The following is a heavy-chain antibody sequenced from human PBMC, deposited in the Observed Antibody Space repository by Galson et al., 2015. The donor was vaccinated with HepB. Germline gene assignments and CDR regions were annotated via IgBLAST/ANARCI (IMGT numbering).Heavy chain of an antibody. CDR1: GFTFSNAW. CDR3: TTGWIQLWYRKDY. J-gene: IGHJ4*02. V-gene: IGHV3-15*01. CDR2: IKSKTDGGTT. Sequence: SLRLSCAASGFTFSNAWMSWVRQAPGKGLEWVGRIKSKTDGGTTDYAAPVKGRFTISRDDSKNTLYLQMNSLKTEDTAVYYCTTGWIQLWYRKDYWGQGTLVTVSS. D-gene: IGHD5-18*01.